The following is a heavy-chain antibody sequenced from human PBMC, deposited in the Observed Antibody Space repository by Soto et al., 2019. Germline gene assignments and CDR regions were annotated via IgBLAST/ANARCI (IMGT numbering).Heavy chain of an antibody. D-gene: IGHD3-9*01. CDR2: INPNSGGT. Sequence: ASVKVSCKASGYTFTGYYMHWVRQAPGQGLEWMGWINPNSGGTNYAQKFQGRVTMTRDTSISTAYMELSRLRSDDTAVYYCARDRSILFPRSHFDYWGQGTLVTFSS. V-gene: IGHV1-2*02. CDR1: GYTFTGYY. J-gene: IGHJ4*02. CDR3: ARDRSILFPRSHFDY.